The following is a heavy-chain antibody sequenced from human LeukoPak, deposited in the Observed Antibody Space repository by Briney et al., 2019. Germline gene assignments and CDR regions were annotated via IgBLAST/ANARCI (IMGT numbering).Heavy chain of an antibody. CDR3: ARPSRGDSSSWERIFDY. D-gene: IGHD6-13*01. CDR2: INNDDNDDGSST. Sequence: GGSLRLSCAASGFTFSSFWMHWVRQTPGKELVWVSRINNDDNDDGSSTVYADSVKGRFSISRDNAKNSLYLQMNSLRAEDTAVYYCARPSRGDSSSWERIFDYWGQGTLVTVSS. J-gene: IGHJ4*02. V-gene: IGHV3-74*01. CDR1: GFTFSSFW.